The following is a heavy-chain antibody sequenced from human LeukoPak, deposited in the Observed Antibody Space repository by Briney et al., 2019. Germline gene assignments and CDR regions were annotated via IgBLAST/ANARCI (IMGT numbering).Heavy chain of an antibody. V-gene: IGHV3-30*12. Sequence: GGSLRLSCAASGFTFRSYGMHWVRQAPGKGLEWVAVISYDGSNKYYADSVKGRFTISRDNSKNTLYLQMNSLTADDTALYYCARERTTIVSGTTIGAYWGQGTLVTVSS. J-gene: IGHJ4*02. CDR1: GFTFRSYG. D-gene: IGHD2/OR15-2a*01. CDR2: ISYDGSNK. CDR3: ARERTTIVSGTTIGAY.